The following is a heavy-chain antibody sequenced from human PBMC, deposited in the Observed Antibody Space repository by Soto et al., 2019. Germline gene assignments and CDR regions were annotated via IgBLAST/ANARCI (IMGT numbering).Heavy chain of an antibody. V-gene: IGHV1-8*01. CDR3: ARWPDGYYYYGMDV. J-gene: IGHJ6*02. CDR2: MNPNSGNT. CDR1: GYTFTSYD. Sequence: QVQLVQSGAEVKKPGASVKVSCKASGYTFTSYDINWVRQATGQGLEWMGWMNPNSGNTGYAQKFQGRVTMTRNTAIGTAYMELSSLRSEDTAVYYCARWPDGYYYYGMDVWGQGNTVTVSS.